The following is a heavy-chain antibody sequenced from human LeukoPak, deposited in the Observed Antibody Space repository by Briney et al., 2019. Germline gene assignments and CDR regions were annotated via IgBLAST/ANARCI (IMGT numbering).Heavy chain of an antibody. Sequence: GGSLRLSCAASGFTLSSYAMNWVRQAPGKGLDWVSVISTSGGTTYYANSVKGRFTISRDNSKNTLYLQMNSLSVEDTAVYYCAKDEVLWFGERAFDIWGHGTMVTVSS. CDR2: ISTSGGTT. J-gene: IGHJ3*02. V-gene: IGHV3-23*01. CDR3: AKDEVLWFGERAFDI. D-gene: IGHD3-10*01. CDR1: GFTLSSYA.